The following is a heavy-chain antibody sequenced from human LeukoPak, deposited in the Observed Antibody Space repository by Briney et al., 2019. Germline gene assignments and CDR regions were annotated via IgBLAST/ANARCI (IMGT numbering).Heavy chain of an antibody. CDR3: SMGVYYYDSQVFS. CDR1: GFTFSNYV. CDR2: IAYDGRNK. Sequence: GRALRLSCVASGFTFSNYVTHWVRQAPGKGLEWVTVIAYDGRNKYFADSVKGRFTISRDNSKNTLYLQMNSLRAEDTAVYFFSMGVYYYDSQVFSWGEGTMVTVSS. V-gene: IGHV3-30*03. J-gene: IGHJ3*01. D-gene: IGHD3-10*01.